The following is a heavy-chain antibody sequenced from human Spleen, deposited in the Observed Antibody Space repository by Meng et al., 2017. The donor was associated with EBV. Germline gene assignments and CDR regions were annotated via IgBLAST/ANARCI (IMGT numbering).Heavy chain of an antibody. V-gene: IGHV1-8*01. CDR1: GYTFTDYD. D-gene: IGHD3-10*01. Sequence: VERTEYGAEVTNPGDLVKVSCKASGYTFTDYDINWVRQAPGQGLGWMGWMSPDGATTEYAQKFQGRVTMTSDTSTSTAYMELSSLRSEDTALYYCARDYYGTGTYPFDYWGQGTLVTVSS. CDR3: ARDYYGTGTYPFDY. CDR2: MSPDGATT. J-gene: IGHJ4*02.